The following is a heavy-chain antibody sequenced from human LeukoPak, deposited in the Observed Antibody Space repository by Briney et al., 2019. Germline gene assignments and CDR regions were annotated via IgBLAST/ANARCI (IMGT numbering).Heavy chain of an antibody. D-gene: IGHD3-3*01. CDR1: GFTFSSYS. V-gene: IGHV3-74*01. Sequence: GGSLRLSCAASGFTFSSYSMNWVRQAPGKGLEWVSRINSDARNTNYADSVQGRFTISRDNAKNTLYLQMNSLRVEDTAVYYCASGIGVGDSFDIWGQGTMATVSS. CDR2: INSDARNT. CDR3: ASGIGVGDSFDI. J-gene: IGHJ3*02.